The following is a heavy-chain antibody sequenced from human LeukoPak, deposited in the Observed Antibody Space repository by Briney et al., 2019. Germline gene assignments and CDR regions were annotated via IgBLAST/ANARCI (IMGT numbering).Heavy chain of an antibody. CDR1: GFTFSNAW. D-gene: IGHD3-16*01. Sequence: PGCALTLSCLASGFTFSNAWMRGLGQAPGKGRERVGRSKRKIYGGTPDYAAPAKGRFTITRDDSKNTLYLQMNSLKPEDTAVYYCTTDGGRKSRPYHFDYWGQGTLVTVSS. J-gene: IGHJ4*02. CDR3: TTDGGRKSRPYHFDY. CDR2: SKRKIYGGTP. V-gene: IGHV3-15*01.